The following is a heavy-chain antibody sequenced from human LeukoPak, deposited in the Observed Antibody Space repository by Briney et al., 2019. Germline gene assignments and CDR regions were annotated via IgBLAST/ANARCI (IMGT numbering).Heavy chain of an antibody. V-gene: IGHV5-51*01. J-gene: IGHJ4*02. Sequence: GESLKISCKGSGYRFTNYWIGWVRQMPGKGPELVWIIYPGDSDTRYSPSFQGQVSISADRSITTAYLQWSSLKASDTAMYYCAIGGDSSTSCYRCFNYWGQGTLVSVSS. CDR1: GYRFTNYW. CDR3: AIGGDSSTSCYRCFNY. CDR2: IYPGDSDT. D-gene: IGHD2-2*01.